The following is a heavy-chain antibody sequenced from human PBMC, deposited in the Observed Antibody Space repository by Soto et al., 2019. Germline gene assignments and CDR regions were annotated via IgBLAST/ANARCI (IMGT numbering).Heavy chain of an antibody. CDR2: IDQNGIT. Sequence: SETLSLTCAVSGDPISSSKWWTWVRQTPGKGLEWIGKIDQNGITNYNPSLESRVTILKDNSKNQLSLKLTSVTAVDSAVYYCARLSRDYYYYGMDVWGQGATVTVSS. V-gene: IGHV4-4*02. CDR3: ARLSRDYYYYGMDV. J-gene: IGHJ6*02. CDR1: GDPISSSKW.